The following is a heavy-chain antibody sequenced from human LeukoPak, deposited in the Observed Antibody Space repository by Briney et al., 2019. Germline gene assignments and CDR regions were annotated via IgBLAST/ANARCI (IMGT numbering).Heavy chain of an antibody. V-gene: IGHV3-53*01. D-gene: IGHD6-13*01. Sequence: GGSLRLSCAASGFTVSSNYMSWVRQAPGKGLEWVSVIYSGGSTYYADSVKGRFTISRDNSKNTLYLQMNSLRAEDTAVYYCARGIAAAGTPYYDYWGQGTLVTVYS. CDR2: IYSGGST. CDR3: ARGIAAAGTPYYDY. J-gene: IGHJ4*02. CDR1: GFTVSSNY.